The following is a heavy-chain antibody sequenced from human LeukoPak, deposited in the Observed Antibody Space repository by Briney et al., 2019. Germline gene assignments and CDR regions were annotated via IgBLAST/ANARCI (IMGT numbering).Heavy chain of an antibody. CDR1: GFTFEDYA. V-gene: IGHV3-49*03. CDR3: ARVGRDRGFDI. J-gene: IGHJ3*02. D-gene: IGHD3-10*01. CDR2: IRTKFYGGTA. Sequence: GGSLRLSCTSSGFTFEDYALTWLRQAPGKGLEWLGFIRTKFYGGTADYAASVKDRFTISRDDYKNIAYLQMDGLKSEDTALYYCARVGRDRGFDIWGQGTAVTVSS.